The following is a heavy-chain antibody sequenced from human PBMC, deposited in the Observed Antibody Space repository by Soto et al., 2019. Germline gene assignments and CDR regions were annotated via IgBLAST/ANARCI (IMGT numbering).Heavy chain of an antibody. D-gene: IGHD3-9*01. V-gene: IGHV2-5*01. CDR2: IYWNDAK. CDR3: AHHFLRYFDW. J-gene: IGHJ5*01. Sequence: VSCLSQRTSGVGEGWIRQPPGKALEWLALIYWNDAKRYSPSLKSRLTITKDTSKNQLVLTITNKDPVDTATLYCAHHFLRYFDW. CDR1: CLSQRTSGVG.